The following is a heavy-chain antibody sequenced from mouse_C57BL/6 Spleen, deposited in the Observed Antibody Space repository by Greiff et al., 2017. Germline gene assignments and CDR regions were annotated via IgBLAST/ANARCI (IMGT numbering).Heavy chain of an antibody. CDR1: GYTFTSYW. CDR3: ARQAAQATVLDD. J-gene: IGHJ2*01. Sequence: QVQLQQPGAELVRPGSSVKLSCKASGYTFTSYWMHWVKQRPIQGLEWIGNIDPSDSETHYNQKFKDKATLTVDKSSSTAYMQLSSLTSEDSAVYYCARQAAQATVLDDWGQGTTLTVSS. V-gene: IGHV1-52*01. D-gene: IGHD3-2*02. CDR2: IDPSDSET.